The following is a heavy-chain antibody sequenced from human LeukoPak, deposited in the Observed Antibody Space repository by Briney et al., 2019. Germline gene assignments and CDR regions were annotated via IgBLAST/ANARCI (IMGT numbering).Heavy chain of an antibody. D-gene: IGHD2-15*01. V-gene: IGHV3-7*01. CDR2: INQDGSEK. Sequence: GGSLRLSCAASGFTFSSYAMSWVRQAPGKGLEWVANINQDGSEKYYVGSVKGRFTISRDNAKNSLYLQMSGLRAEDTALYYCASRSSVAASGPGWGQGTLVTVSS. J-gene: IGHJ4*02. CDR3: ASRSSVAASGPG. CDR1: GFTFSSYA.